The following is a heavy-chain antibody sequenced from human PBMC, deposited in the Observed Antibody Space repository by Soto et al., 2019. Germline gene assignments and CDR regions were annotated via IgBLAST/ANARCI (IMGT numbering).Heavy chain of an antibody. Sequence: GGSLRLSCAASGFTFSSYAMHWVRQAPGKGLEWVAVISYDGSNKYYADSVKGRFTISRDNSKNTLYLQMNSLRAEDTAVYYCARDSCSRGSCYFDYWGQGTLVTVSS. CDR2: ISYDGSNK. V-gene: IGHV3-30-3*01. CDR1: GFTFSSYA. J-gene: IGHJ4*02. CDR3: ARDSCSRGSCYFDY. D-gene: IGHD2-15*01.